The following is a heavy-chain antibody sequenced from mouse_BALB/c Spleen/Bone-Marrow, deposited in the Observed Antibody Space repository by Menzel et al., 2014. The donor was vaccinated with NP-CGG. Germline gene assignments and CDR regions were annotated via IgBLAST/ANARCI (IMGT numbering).Heavy chain of an antibody. CDR3: VRGNYGNYVDYFDF. CDR1: GFTFSNYG. V-gene: IGHV5-6-3*01. J-gene: IGHJ2*01. CDR2: INSNGGST. D-gene: IGHD2-1*01. Sequence: EVKLMESGGGLVHPGGPLKLSCAASGFTFSNYGMSWVRQTPDKRLELVATINSNGGSTYYPDSVKGRFTISRDTAKNTLYLQMSRLKSEETAMYYCVRGNYGNYVDYFDFWGQGTTLTVSS.